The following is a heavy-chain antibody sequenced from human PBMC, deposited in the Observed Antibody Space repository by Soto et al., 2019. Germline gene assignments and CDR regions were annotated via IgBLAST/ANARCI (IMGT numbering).Heavy chain of an antibody. CDR3: ARGGPTSADHYYGMDV. D-gene: IGHD3-10*01. CDR1: AYTFTRYG. V-gene: IGHV1-18*01. J-gene: IGHJ6*02. CDR2: INSSNGNA. Sequence: QVQLVQSGGEGKKPGASVKVSCEASAYTFTRYGVNWVRQAPGQGLEWMGWINSSNGNAEYAQNLQGRVTMTIDTSTSTAYMGLRSLRSDDTAVYYCARGGPTSADHYYGMDVWGQGTTVTVSS.